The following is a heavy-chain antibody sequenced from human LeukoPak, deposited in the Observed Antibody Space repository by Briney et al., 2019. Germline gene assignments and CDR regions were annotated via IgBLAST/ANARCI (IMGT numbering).Heavy chain of an antibody. D-gene: IGHD1-7*01. J-gene: IGHJ5*02. CDR1: GGSISSSSYY. CDR3: ARGLELPLNWFDP. V-gene: IGHV4-39*07. CDR2: IYYSGST. Sequence: SETLSLTCTVSGGSISSSSYYWGWIRQPPGKGLEWIGSIYYSGSTYYNPSLKSRVTISVDTSKNQFSLKLSSVTAADTAVYYCARGLELPLNWFDPWGQGTLVTVSS.